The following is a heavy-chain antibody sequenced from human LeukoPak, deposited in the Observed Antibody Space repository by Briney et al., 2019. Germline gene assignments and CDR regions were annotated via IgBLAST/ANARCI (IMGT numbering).Heavy chain of an antibody. V-gene: IGHV4-31*03. CDR3: ARAVDGYSYGTPYYYYMDV. CDR1: GGSISSAAYY. CDR2: IYYSGST. Sequence: PSQTLSLTCTVSGGSISSAAYYWSWIRQHPGKGLEWIGYIYYSGSTYYNPSLKSRVTISVDTSKNQFSLKLSSVTAADTAVYYCARAVDGYSYGTPYYYYMDVWGKGTTVTVSS. D-gene: IGHD5-18*01. J-gene: IGHJ6*03.